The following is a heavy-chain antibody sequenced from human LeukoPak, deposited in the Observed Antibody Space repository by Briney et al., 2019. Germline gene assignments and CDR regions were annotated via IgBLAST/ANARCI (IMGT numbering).Heavy chain of an antibody. CDR1: GGSISSYY. Sequence: PSETLSLTCTVSGGSISSYYWSWIRQPPGKGLERIGYIYYSGSTNYNPSLKSRVTISVDTSKNQFSLKLSSVTAADTAVYYCVRGEMATNPDLYYFDYWGQGTLVTVSS. D-gene: IGHD5-24*01. V-gene: IGHV4-59*01. CDR3: VRGEMATNPDLYYFDY. CDR2: IYYSGST. J-gene: IGHJ4*02.